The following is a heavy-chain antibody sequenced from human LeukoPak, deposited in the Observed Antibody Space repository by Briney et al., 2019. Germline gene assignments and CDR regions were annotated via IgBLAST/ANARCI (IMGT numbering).Heavy chain of an antibody. CDR3: ARDLSYYDFWSGYLRDY. V-gene: IGHV1-2*02. CDR2: INSNSGGT. CDR1: GYTFTGYY. D-gene: IGHD3-3*01. Sequence: ASVKVSCKASGYTFTGYYMHWVRQAPGQGLEWMGWINSNSGGTNYAQKFQGRVTMTRDTSISTAYMELSRLRSDDTAVYYCARDLSYYDFWSGYLRDYWGQGTLVTVSS. J-gene: IGHJ4*02.